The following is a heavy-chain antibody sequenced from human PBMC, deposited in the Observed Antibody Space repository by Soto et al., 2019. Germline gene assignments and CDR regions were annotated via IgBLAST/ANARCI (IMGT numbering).Heavy chain of an antibody. V-gene: IGHV4-39*01. Sequence: SETLSLTGTVSGGSIANNNYFWGWVRQPPGKGLEWIGSAAYIGGTYKNPSLKSRVTVSVDTSKNQFSLKLTSVTAADTAVYYCAKVVVGSTSHRDFDSSGQRTLVPV. CDR2: AAYIGGT. CDR1: GGSIANNNYF. D-gene: IGHD2-15*01. CDR3: AKVVVGSTSHRDFDS. J-gene: IGHJ4*02.